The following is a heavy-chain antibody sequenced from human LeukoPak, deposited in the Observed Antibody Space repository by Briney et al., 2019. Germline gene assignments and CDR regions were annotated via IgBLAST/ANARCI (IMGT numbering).Heavy chain of an antibody. Sequence: GGSLRLSCAASGFTFSSYGMHWVRQAPGKGLEWVAVIWYDGSNKYYADSVKGRFTISRDNSKNTLYLQMNSLRAEDTAVYYCARVNGDSVDAGYVFYMDLWGKGTTVTVSS. V-gene: IGHV3-33*01. D-gene: IGHD2-21*02. J-gene: IGHJ6*03. CDR1: GFTFSSYG. CDR2: IWYDGSNK. CDR3: ARVNGDSVDAGYVFYMDL.